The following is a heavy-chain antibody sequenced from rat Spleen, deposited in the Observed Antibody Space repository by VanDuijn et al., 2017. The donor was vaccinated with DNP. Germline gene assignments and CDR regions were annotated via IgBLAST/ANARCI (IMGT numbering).Heavy chain of an antibody. CDR3: ARHRTISPYYYVMDA. CDR2: ISTSGGST. J-gene: IGHJ4*01. V-gene: IGHV5-46*01. D-gene: IGHD1-5*01. CDR1: GFTFSSFP. Sequence: EVQLVESGGGLVQPGRSMKLSCAASGFTFSSFPMAWVRQAPTKGLEWVATISTSGGSTYYRDSVKGRFTISRANAKSTLYLQMDSLRSEDTATYYCARHRTISPYYYVMDAWGQGASVTVSS.